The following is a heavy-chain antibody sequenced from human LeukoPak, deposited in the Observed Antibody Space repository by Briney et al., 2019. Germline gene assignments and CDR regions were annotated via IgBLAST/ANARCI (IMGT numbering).Heavy chain of an antibody. CDR1: GDSFSSHY. CDR3: ARDLVTVTKGFDI. Sequence: PSETLSLTCAVSGDSFSSHYWTWIRQPPGRGLEWIGYISYIGTTHFNPSLKRRVTISIDRSKNQFSLKLSSVTTADTAVYYCARDLVTVTKGFDIWGLGTMVSVSS. V-gene: IGHV4-59*11. D-gene: IGHD4-17*01. CDR2: ISYIGTT. J-gene: IGHJ3*02.